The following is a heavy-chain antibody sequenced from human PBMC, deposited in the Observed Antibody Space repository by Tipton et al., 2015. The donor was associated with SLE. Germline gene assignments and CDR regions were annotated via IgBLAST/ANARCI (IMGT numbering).Heavy chain of an antibody. CDR2: INQDGSEK. CDR1: GFTFNNYA. J-gene: IGHJ4*02. Sequence: LRLSCAASGFTFNNYAIHWIRQAPGKGLEWVANINQDGSEKYYADSVKGRFTISRDNSKNTLYLQMNSLRAEDTAVYYCARDFYDTSGYYSYFHYWGQETLVTVSS. D-gene: IGHD3-22*01. CDR3: ARDFYDTSGYYSYFHY. V-gene: IGHV3-30*04.